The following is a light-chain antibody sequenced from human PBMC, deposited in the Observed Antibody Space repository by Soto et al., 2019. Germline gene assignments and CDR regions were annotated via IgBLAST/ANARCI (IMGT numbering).Light chain of an antibody. CDR2: DVS. Sequence: QSVLTQPASVSGSPGQSIAISCTGTSSDVGNYNYVSWYQQHPGKAPKLMIYDVSNRPSGVSNRFSGSKSGNTASLTISGLQHEDEADYYCNSYTSSSTYVFGTGTKLTVL. CDR3: NSYTSSSTYV. J-gene: IGLJ1*01. CDR1: SSDVGNYNY. V-gene: IGLV2-14*03.